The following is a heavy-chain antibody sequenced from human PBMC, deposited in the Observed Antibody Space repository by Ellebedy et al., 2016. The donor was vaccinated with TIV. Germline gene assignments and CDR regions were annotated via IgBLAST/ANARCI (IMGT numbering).Heavy chain of an antibody. D-gene: IGHD3-22*01. CDR2: INHSGST. CDR3: ARGRRYHDSIAYYLDY. CDR1: GGSFSGYY. J-gene: IGHJ4*02. V-gene: IGHV4-34*01. Sequence: SETLSLXCAVYGGSFSGYYWTWIRQSPGKGLEWIGEINHSGSTNYNPSLKSRVTISVDTSKNQFSLKMRSLTAADTAVYYCARGRRYHDSIAYYLDYWGQGTLVTVSS.